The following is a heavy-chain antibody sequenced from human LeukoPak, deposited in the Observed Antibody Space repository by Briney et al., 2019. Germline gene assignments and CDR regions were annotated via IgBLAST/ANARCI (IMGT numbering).Heavy chain of an antibody. Sequence: PGGSLRLSCAASGFTFSSYAMSWVRQAPGKGLEWVSAISGSGGSTYYADSVKGRFTISRDNPKNTLYLQMNSLRAEDTAVYYCAKVDYSDYYYMDVWGKGTTVTVSS. CDR3: AKVDYSDYYYMDV. CDR2: ISGSGGST. V-gene: IGHV3-23*01. D-gene: IGHD5-12*01. J-gene: IGHJ6*03. CDR1: GFTFSSYA.